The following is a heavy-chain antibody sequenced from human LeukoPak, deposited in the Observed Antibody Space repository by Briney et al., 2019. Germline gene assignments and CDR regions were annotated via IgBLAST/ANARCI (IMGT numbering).Heavy chain of an antibody. CDR2: IQYDGNNE. CDR3: AKEIVDTTIGGDFHY. Sequence: GGSLRLSCAASGFTFTNYAMSWVRRAPGKGLEWVALIQYDGNNEYYADSVKGRFTISRDNSKNTLDLQMHSLRAEDTAVYYCAKEIVDTTIGGDFHYWGQGTLVTVSS. V-gene: IGHV3-30*02. J-gene: IGHJ4*02. CDR1: GFTFTNYA. D-gene: IGHD5-18*01.